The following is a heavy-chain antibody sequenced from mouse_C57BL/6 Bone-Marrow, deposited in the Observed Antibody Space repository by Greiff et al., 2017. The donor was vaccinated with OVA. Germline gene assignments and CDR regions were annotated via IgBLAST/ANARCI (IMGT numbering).Heavy chain of an antibody. CDR2: IDPSDSYT. CDR3: AKEAAQGAWFAY. V-gene: IGHV1-69*01. D-gene: IGHD3-2*02. CDR1: GYTFTSYW. Sequence: QVQLQQPGAELAMPGASVKLSCKASGYTFTSYWMHWVKQRPGQGLEWIGEIDPSDSYTNYNQKFKGKSTLTVDKSSSTAYMQLSSLTSEDSAVYYCAKEAAQGAWFAYWGQGTLVTVSA. J-gene: IGHJ3*01.